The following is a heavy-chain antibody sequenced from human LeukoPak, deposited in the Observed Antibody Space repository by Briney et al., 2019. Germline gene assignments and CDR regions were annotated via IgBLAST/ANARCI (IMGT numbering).Heavy chain of an antibody. CDR3: ARVMYYDSSGYYYDY. Sequence: SVKLACKASGGTFSSYAISWVRQAPGQGLESMGGISPIFGTANYAQKFQGRVTTTTDESTSTAYMELSSLRSEDTAVYYCARVMYYDSSGYYYDYWGQGTLVTVSS. J-gene: IGHJ4*02. CDR1: GGTFSSYA. D-gene: IGHD3-22*01. V-gene: IGHV1-69*05. CDR2: ISPIFGTA.